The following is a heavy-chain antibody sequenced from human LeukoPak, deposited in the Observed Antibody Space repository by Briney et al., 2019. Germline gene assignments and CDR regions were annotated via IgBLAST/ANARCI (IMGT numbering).Heavy chain of an antibody. J-gene: IGHJ4*02. V-gene: IGHV3-21*01. Sequence: GGSLRLSCAVSGITFSSYGMNWVRQAPGKGLEWVSSVSSSSSYIYYADSVKGRFTISRDNAKNSLYLQMNSLRAEDTAVYYCARERYCSSTSCSYFDYWGQGTLVTVSS. D-gene: IGHD2-2*01. CDR1: GITFSSYG. CDR2: VSSSSSYI. CDR3: ARERYCSSTSCSYFDY.